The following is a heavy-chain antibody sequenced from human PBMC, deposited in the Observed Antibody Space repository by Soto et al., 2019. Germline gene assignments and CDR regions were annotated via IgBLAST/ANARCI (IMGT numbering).Heavy chain of an antibody. V-gene: IGHV4-59*08. Sequence: PSETLSLTCTVSGGSSSSYYWSWIRQPPGKGLEWIGYIYYSGSTNYNPSLKSRVTISVDTSKNQFSLKLSSVTAADTAVYYCARLRFGESPNWFDPWGQGTLVTVSS. CDR3: ARLRFGESPNWFDP. CDR2: IYYSGST. J-gene: IGHJ5*02. D-gene: IGHD3-10*01. CDR1: GGSSSSYY.